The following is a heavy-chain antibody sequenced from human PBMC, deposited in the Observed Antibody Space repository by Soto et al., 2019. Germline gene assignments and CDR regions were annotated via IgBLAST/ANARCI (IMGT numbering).Heavy chain of an antibody. CDR3: ARVSGDYGDYGSSDGAFDI. CDR1: GGSFSGYY. Sequence: QVQLQQWGAGLLKPSETLTLTCAVYGGSFSGYYWSWIRQPPGQGLEWIGEINHSRSTNYNPSLKRRVTISVDTSKNQFSLKLSSVTAADTAVYYCARVSGDYGDYGSSDGAFDIWGHGTMVTVSS. V-gene: IGHV4-34*01. D-gene: IGHD4-17*01. J-gene: IGHJ3*02. CDR2: INHSRST.